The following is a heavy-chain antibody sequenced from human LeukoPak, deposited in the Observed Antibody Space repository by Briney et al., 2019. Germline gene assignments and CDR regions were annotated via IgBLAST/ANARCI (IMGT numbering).Heavy chain of an antibody. CDR3: ARDPGASPFDY. V-gene: IGHV3-33*04. CDR1: GFTLSTSG. Sequence: PGGSLRLSCATSGFTLSTSGMHWVRQAPGKGLEWVAAIWSGNERYADSMRGRFTISRDISKSTVYLQTNSLRAEDTAMYYCARDPGASPFDYWGQGTLVTVSS. J-gene: IGHJ4*02. D-gene: IGHD2-2*01. CDR2: IWSGNE.